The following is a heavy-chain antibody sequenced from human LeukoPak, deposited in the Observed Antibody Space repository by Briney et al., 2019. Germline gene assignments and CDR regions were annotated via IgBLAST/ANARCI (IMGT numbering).Heavy chain of an antibody. D-gene: IGHD6-19*01. V-gene: IGHV4-59*01. CDR2: IYYSGST. J-gene: IGHJ1*01. CDR1: GDSMRSYY. CDR3: ARGGYSSGLYGNFQH. Sequence: PSETLSLTCSVSGDSMRSYYWSWIRQPPGKGLEWIGYIYYSGSTNCNPSLKSRVSISVDTSKNQLSLKLRSVTAADTAVYYCARGGYSSGLYGNFQHWGQGTLVTVSS.